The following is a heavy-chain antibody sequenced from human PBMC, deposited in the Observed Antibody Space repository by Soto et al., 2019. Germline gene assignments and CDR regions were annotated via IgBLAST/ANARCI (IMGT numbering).Heavy chain of an antibody. CDR3: ARDRGIRYCTSTSCYSQSTAFDI. CDR1: GGSFSGYY. J-gene: IGHJ3*02. D-gene: IGHD2-2*01. V-gene: IGHV4-34*01. Sequence: PSETLSLTCAVYGGSFSGYYWSWIRQPPGKGLEWIGEINHSGSTNYNPSLKSRVTMSLDTSKNQFSLKLSSVTAADTAVYYCARDRGIRYCTSTSCYSQSTAFDIWGQGTMVTVSS. CDR2: INHSGST.